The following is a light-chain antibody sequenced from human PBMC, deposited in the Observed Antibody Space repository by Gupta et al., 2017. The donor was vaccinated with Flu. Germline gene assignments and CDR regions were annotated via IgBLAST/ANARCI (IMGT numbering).Light chain of an antibody. CDR2: DDT. J-gene: IGLJ1*01. CDR1: NIGSES. V-gene: IGLV3-21*02. CDR3: QVYYYTSDHPLYV. Sequence: NNIGSESVHWYQPKPGQAPVPVVYDDTDRPSGFPDRFSGSKSGNTATLTISRVEAGDGAVYFCQVYYYTSDHPLYVFGPGTKVTVL.